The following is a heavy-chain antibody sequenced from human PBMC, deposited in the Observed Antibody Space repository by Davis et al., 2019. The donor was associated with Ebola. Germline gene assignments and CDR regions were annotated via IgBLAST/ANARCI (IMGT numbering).Heavy chain of an antibody. CDR2: VSDDGKRQ. Sequence: GESLKISCLASGFMFNNYAMHWVRQTPDKGLEWVARVSDDGKRQKYADSIKGRFTISRDNSRNTVYLQMKSLRDEDTAVFYCARDRANILGFDFWGRGALVTVSS. V-gene: IGHV3-30*04. D-gene: IGHD1-26*01. J-gene: IGHJ4*02. CDR1: GFMFNNYA. CDR3: ARDRANILGFDF.